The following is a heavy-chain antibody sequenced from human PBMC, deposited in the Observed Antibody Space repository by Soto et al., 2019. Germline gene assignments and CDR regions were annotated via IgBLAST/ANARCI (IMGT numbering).Heavy chain of an antibody. CDR2: ISGSGGST. Sequence: PGGSLRLSCAASGFTFSSYAMSWVRQAPGKGLEWVSAISGSGGSTYYADSVKGRFTISRDNSKNTLYLQMNSLRAEDTAVYYCARDAMSGIAAAGAAPRIYGMDVWGQGTTVTVSS. CDR1: GFTFSSYA. D-gene: IGHD6-13*01. J-gene: IGHJ6*02. V-gene: IGHV3-23*01. CDR3: ARDAMSGIAAAGAAPRIYGMDV.